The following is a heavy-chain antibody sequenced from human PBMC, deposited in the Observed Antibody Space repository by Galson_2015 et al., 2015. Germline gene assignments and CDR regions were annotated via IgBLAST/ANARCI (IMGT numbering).Heavy chain of an antibody. CDR2: ISSSSSYT. Sequence: SLRLSCAASGFTFSSYRMNWVRQAPGKGLEWVSSISSSSSYTYYADSVKGRFTISRDNAKNSLYLQMNSLRAEDTAVYYCARDIVPLKKYTAAGYWGQGTLVTVSS. V-gene: IGHV3-21*01. J-gene: IGHJ4*02. D-gene: IGHD1-26*01. CDR1: GFTFSSYR. CDR3: ARDIVPLKKYTAAGY.